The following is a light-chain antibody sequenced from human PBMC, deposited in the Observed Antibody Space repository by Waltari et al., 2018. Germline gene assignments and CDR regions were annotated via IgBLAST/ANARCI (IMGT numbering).Light chain of an antibody. J-gene: IGKJ5*01. Sequence: DIQLTQSPSFLSASVGDRVTITCRATQGISSYLVWYQQKPGKVHKLLIYATSTLQSGVPSRFSGSGSGTEFTLTISSLQPEDFATYYCQQLYSYPITFGQGTRLEIK. CDR2: ATS. CDR3: QQLYSYPIT. V-gene: IGKV1-9*01. CDR1: QGISSY.